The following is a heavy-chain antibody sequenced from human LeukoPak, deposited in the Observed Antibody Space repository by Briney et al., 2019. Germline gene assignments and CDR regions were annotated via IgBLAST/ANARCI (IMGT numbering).Heavy chain of an antibody. V-gene: IGHV3-21*01. J-gene: IGHJ4*02. D-gene: IGHD1-26*01. Sequence: PGGSLRLSCAASGFTFSSYSMNWVRQAPGKGLEWVSSINSSSSYIYYADSVKGRFTISRDNAKNSLYLQMNSLRAEDTAVYYCARSSIVGATTTGFDYWGQGTLVTVSS. CDR1: GFTFSSYS. CDR3: ARSSIVGATTTGFDY. CDR2: INSSSSYI.